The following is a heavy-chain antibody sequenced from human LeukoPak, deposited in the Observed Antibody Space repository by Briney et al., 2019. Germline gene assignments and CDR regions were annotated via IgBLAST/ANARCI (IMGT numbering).Heavy chain of an antibody. V-gene: IGHV3-48*02. CDR1: GFTFSTYS. CDR2: ISSRSSAT. Sequence: GGSLRLSCAASGFTFSTYSMNWVRQAPGRGLEWVAYISSRSSATYYADSVKGRFTISRDNAKNSLYLQMNSLRDEDTAVYYCARGTGDPQRFDPWGQGTLVTVSS. CDR3: ARGTGDPQRFDP. D-gene: IGHD4-17*01. J-gene: IGHJ5*02.